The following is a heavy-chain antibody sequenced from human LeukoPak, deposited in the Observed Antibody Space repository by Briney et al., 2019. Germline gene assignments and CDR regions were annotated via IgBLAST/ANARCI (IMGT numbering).Heavy chain of an antibody. V-gene: IGHV4-4*07. CDR1: GGSIGSHY. CDR3: ARDRGGYSDY. Sequence: PSETLSLTCTVSGGSIGSHYWSWFRQPAGNGLEWIGRMFISGSPTYNPSLQSRVTMSVDTSKKQFSLKLSSVTAADTAVYYCARDRGGYSDYWGQGTLVTVSS. D-gene: IGHD4-23*01. CDR2: MFISGSP. J-gene: IGHJ4*02.